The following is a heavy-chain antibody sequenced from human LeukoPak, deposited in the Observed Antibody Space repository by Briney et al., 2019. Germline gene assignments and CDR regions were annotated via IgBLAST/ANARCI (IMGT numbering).Heavy chain of an antibody. V-gene: IGHV4-38-2*01. J-gene: IGHJ4*02. CDR1: GYSISSGHY. D-gene: IGHD3-10*01. Sequence: SETLSLTCSVSGYSISSGHYWGWIWQPPGKGLEWIGSISHSGRTYYNPSLKSRVTISVDTSKNQFSLKLSSVTAADTAVYYCARQDYYGSGSYYRGGGGHFDYWGQGTLVTVSS. CDR3: ARQDYYGSGSYYRGGGGHFDY. CDR2: ISHSGRT.